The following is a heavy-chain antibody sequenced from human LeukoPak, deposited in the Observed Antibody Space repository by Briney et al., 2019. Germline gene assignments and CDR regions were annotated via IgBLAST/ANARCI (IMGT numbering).Heavy chain of an antibody. V-gene: IGHV4-31*03. D-gene: IGHD3-10*01. CDR3: ASGPYYYGSGSYRRYFDY. J-gene: IGHJ4*02. CDR1: GGSISSGGCY. Sequence: SQTLSLTCTVSGGSISSGGCYRSWIRQHPGKGLEWIGYIYYSGSTYYNPSLKSRVTISVDTSKNQFSLKLSSVTAADTAVYYCASGPYYYGSGSYRRYFDYWGQGTLVTVSS. CDR2: IYYSGST.